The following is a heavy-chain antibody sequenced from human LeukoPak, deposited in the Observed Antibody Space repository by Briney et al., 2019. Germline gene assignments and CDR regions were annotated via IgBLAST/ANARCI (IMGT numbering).Heavy chain of an antibody. D-gene: IGHD2-2*01. J-gene: IGHJ4*02. CDR1: GGSISRYY. CDR2: IYYSGSP. CDR3: ARGKYQLDY. V-gene: IGHV4-59*08. Sequence: SETLSLTCTVSGGSISRYYWSWTRQPPGKGLEWIGHIYYSGSPNHNPSLRSRVTISVDTSKHQFSLKLSSVTAADTAVYYCARGKYQLDYWGQGTLVTVSS.